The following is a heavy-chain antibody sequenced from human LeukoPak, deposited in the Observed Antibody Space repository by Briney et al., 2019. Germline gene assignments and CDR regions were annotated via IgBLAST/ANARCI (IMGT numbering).Heavy chain of an antibody. CDR3: AREVGYCNSTSCLWGHYYYYYYMDV. V-gene: IGHV4-61*02. CDR1: GGSISSGSYY. J-gene: IGHJ6*03. Sequence: SQTLSLTCTVSGGSISSGSYYWSWIRQPAGKGLEWIGRIYTSGSTNYNPSLKSRVTISVDTSKNQFSLKLSSVTAADTAVYYCAREVGYCNSTSCLWGHYYYYYYMDVWGKGTTVTVSS. CDR2: IYTSGST. D-gene: IGHD2-2*01.